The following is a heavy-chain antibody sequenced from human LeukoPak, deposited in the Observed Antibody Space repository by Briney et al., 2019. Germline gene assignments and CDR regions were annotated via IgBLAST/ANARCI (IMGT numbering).Heavy chain of an antibody. Sequence: PSETLSLTCTVSGGSISSYYWSWIRQPPGKGLEWIGSIYHSGSTYYNPSLKSRVTISVDTSKNQFSLKLSSVTAADTAVYYCASIELTYYYDSSGYLGWGQGTLVTVSS. J-gene: IGHJ4*02. D-gene: IGHD3-22*01. CDR1: GGSISSYY. V-gene: IGHV4-59*08. CDR2: IYHSGST. CDR3: ASIELTYYYDSSGYLG.